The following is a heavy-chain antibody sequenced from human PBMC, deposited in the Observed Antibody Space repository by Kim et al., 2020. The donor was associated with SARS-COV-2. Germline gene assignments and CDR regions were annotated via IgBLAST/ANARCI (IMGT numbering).Heavy chain of an antibody. V-gene: IGHV3-23*01. CDR3: ATLPFGYYLPTNLDY. Sequence: GGSLRLSCAASGLTFSSYTINWVRQAPGKGLEWVSAINNRVGATYYADSVKGRFTLSKDNSKSTVYLQMNSLRAEDTAVYFCATLPFGYYLPTNLDYWGQGTRVTVSS. D-gene: IGHD3-22*01. CDR1: GLTFSSYT. J-gene: IGHJ4*02. CDR2: INNRVGAT.